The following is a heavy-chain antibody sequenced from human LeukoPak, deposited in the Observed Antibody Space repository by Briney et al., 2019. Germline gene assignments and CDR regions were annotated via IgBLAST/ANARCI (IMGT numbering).Heavy chain of an antibody. CDR1: GGSISSYY. CDR3: ARVYYYGSGSYEPYYYYGMDV. D-gene: IGHD3-10*01. CDR2: IYYSGST. Sequence: TPSETLSLTCTVSGGSISSYYWSWIRQPPGKGLEWVGYIYYSGSTNYNPSLKSRVTISVDTSKNQFSLKLSSVTAADTAVYYCARVYYYGSGSYEPYYYYGMDVWGQGTTVTVSS. J-gene: IGHJ6*02. V-gene: IGHV4-59*01.